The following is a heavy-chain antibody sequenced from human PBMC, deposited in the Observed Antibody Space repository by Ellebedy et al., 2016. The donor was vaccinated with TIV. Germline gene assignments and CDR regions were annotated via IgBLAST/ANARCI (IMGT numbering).Heavy chain of an antibody. Sequence: SETLSLXXAVYGGSFSGYYWSWIRQPAGKGLEWIGRIYTSGSTNYNPSLKSRVTMSVDTSKNQFSLKLSSVTAADTAVYYCARVGYSSSWYSGYWGQGTLVTVSS. CDR2: IYTSGST. CDR3: ARVGYSSSWYSGY. D-gene: IGHD6-13*01. J-gene: IGHJ4*02. V-gene: IGHV4-59*10. CDR1: GGSFSGYY.